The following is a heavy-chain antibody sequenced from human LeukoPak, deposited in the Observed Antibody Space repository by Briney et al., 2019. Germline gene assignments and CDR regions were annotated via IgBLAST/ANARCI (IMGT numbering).Heavy chain of an antibody. CDR3: ARDSVLLWFGEAIGDAFDI. D-gene: IGHD3-10*01. CDR2: IYYSGST. Sequence: PSETLSLTCTVSGGSISSSSYYWGWIRQPPGKGLEWIRSIYYSGSTYYNPSLKSRVTISVDTSKNQFSLKLSSVTAADTAVYYCARDSVLLWFGEAIGDAFDIWGQGTMVTVSS. J-gene: IGHJ3*02. V-gene: IGHV4-39*07. CDR1: GGSISSSSYY.